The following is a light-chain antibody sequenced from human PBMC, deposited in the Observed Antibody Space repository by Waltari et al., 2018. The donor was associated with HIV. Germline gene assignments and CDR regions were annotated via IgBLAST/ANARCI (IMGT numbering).Light chain of an antibody. CDR1: SSNIGAGYD. J-gene: IGLJ2*01. CDR2: RNT. V-gene: IGLV1-40*01. Sequence: QSVLTQPPSVSGAPGQRVSISCTGSSSNIGAGYDVHWYQQLPGTAPKPLIHRNTNRPSGVPDRFSASKSGTSASLAITGLQAEYEADFYCQSFDNSLSGLVFGGGTKLTVL. CDR3: QSFDNSLSGLV.